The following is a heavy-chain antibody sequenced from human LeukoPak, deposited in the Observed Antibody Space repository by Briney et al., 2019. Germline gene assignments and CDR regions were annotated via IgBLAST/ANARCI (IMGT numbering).Heavy chain of an antibody. J-gene: IGHJ4*02. D-gene: IGHD3-22*01. V-gene: IGHV4-59*12. CDR3: AREDLYYYDSSGYLYPYYFDY. CDR2: ISYSGST. CDR1: GGSISNYY. Sequence: NPSETLSLTCTVSGGSISNYYWSWIRQPPGKGLEWIGYISYSGSTNYNPSLKSRVTISGDTSKNQFSLKLSSVTAADTAVYYCAREDLYYYDSSGYLYPYYFDYWGQGTLVTVSS.